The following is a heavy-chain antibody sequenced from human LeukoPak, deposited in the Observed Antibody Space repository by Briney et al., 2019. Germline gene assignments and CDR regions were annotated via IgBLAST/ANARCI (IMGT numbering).Heavy chain of an antibody. V-gene: IGHV3-23*01. CDR1: GFTFSSYA. CDR2: ISGSGGST. Sequence: GGSLRLSCAASGFTFSSYAMSWVRQAPGKGLEWVSAISGSGGSTNYADSVKGRFTISRDNSKNTLFLQMNSLRAEDTAVYYCASPDPSGENYYYAMDVWGQGTTVTVSS. J-gene: IGHJ6*02. CDR3: ASPDPSGENYYYAMDV.